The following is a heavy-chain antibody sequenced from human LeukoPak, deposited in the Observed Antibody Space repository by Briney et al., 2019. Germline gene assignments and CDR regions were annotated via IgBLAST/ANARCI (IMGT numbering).Heavy chain of an antibody. CDR2: IDPSDSYT. CDR1: GYSFTNYW. CDR3: ARQGSGWHYFDY. D-gene: IGHD6-19*01. J-gene: IGHJ4*02. V-gene: IGHV5-10-1*01. Sequence: GESLKISCKGSGYSFTNYWINWVRQMPGKGLEWMGRIDPSDSYTNYSPSFQGHVTISADKSINTAYLQWSSLKASDTAMYCCARQGSGWHYFDYWGQGTLVTVSS.